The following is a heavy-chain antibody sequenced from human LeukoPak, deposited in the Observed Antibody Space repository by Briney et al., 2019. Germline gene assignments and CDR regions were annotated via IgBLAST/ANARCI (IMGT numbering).Heavy chain of an antibody. D-gene: IGHD3-10*01. CDR3: AGDRGGDWFDP. CDR1: GFTLSSIY. J-gene: IGHJ5*02. CDR2: IYSGGST. V-gene: IGHV3-66*01. Sequence: PGGSLRLSCAASGFTLSSIYMSWVRQAPGKGLEWVSVIYSGGSTYYADSVKGRFTISRDNSKSTLYLQMSSLRAEDTAVYYCAGDRGGDWFDPWGQGTLVTVSS.